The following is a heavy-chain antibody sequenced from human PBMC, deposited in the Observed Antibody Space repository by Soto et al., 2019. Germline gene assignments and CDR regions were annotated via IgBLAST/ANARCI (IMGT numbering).Heavy chain of an antibody. D-gene: IGHD3-22*01. Sequence: QVQLQESGPGLVKPSQTLSLTCTVSGGSISSGGYYWSWIRQHPGKGLEWIGYIYHSGTTYYNPSLKSRVTISVDTSKNQFSLKLSSVTAADTAVYYCASNYYDSSGYYYIYSWGQGTLVIVSA. CDR2: IYHSGTT. J-gene: IGHJ4*02. CDR3: ASNYYDSSGYYYIYS. CDR1: GGSISSGGYY. V-gene: IGHV4-31*03.